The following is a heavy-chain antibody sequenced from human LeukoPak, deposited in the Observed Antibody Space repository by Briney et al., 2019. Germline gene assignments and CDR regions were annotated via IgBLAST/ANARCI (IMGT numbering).Heavy chain of an antibody. Sequence: ASVKVSCKASGYTFTSYGISWVRQALGQGLEWMGWISAYNGNTNYAQKLQGRVTMTTDTSTSTAYMELRSLRSDDTAVYYCARSGYYDSSGYSLPFDYWGQGTLVTVSS. D-gene: IGHD3-22*01. CDR2: ISAYNGNT. V-gene: IGHV1-18*01. CDR1: GYTFTSYG. J-gene: IGHJ4*02. CDR3: ARSGYYDSSGYSLPFDY.